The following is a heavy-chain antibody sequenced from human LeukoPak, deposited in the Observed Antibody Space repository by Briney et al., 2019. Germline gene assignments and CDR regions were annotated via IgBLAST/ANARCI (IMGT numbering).Heavy chain of an antibody. V-gene: IGHV1-46*01. J-gene: IGHJ4*02. Sequence: GASVKVSCKASGYTFTSYYMHWVRQAPGQGLEWMGIINPTGCSTSYAQKFQGRVTMTRDMSTSTVYMELSSLRSEDTAVYYCARVALPAATMDYWGQGTLVTVSS. CDR1: GYTFTSYY. D-gene: IGHD2-2*01. CDR2: INPTGCST. CDR3: ARVALPAATMDY.